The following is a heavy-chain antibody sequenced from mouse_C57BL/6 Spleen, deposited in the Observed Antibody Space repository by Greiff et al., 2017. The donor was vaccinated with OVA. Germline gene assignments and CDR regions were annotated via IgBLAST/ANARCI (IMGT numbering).Heavy chain of an antibody. CDR2: IHPNSGST. J-gene: IGHJ1*03. V-gene: IGHV1-64*01. Sequence: QVQLQQPGAELVKPGASVKLSCTASGYTFTSYWMHWVQQSPGQGLEWIGMIHPNSGSTNYNEKFKSKATLTVDKSSSTAYMQLSSLTSEDSAVYYCARGKEIRSWYFDVWGTGTTVTVSS. CDR3: ARGKEIRSWYFDV. CDR1: GYTFTSYW.